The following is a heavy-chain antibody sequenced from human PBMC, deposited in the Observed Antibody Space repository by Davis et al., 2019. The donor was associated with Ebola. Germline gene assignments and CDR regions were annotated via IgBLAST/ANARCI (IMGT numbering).Heavy chain of an antibody. CDR3: ARGGDYYDSSGFSDY. V-gene: IGHV3-74*01. Sequence: GESLKFSCAASGFTFSSYWMHWVRQAPGKGLVWVSRINSDGSSTSYADSVKGRFTISRDNAKNTLYMQMNSLRAEDTAVYYCARGGDYYDSSGFSDYWGQGTLVTVSS. D-gene: IGHD3-22*01. J-gene: IGHJ4*02. CDR2: INSDGSST. CDR1: GFTFSSYW.